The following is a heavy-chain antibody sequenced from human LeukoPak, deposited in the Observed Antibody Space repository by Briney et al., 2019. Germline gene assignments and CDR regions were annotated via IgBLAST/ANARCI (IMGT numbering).Heavy chain of an antibody. CDR2: ISTNGGST. V-gene: IGHV3-64*01. Sequence: GGSLRLSCSASGFTFSSYAMHWVRQAPGKGLEYVSAISTNGGSTYYANSVKGRFTISRDDPKNTLDLQMGSLRPEDMAVYYCARGLRYYGSGIDYWGQGTLVTVSS. CDR3: ARGLRYYGSGIDY. D-gene: IGHD3-10*01. CDR1: GFTFSSYA. J-gene: IGHJ4*02.